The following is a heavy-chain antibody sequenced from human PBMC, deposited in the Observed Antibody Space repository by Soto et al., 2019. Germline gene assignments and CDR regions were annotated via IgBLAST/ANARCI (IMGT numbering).Heavy chain of an antibody. V-gene: IGHV3-48*03. J-gene: IGHJ4*02. Sequence: GGSLRLSCAASGFTFSSYEMNWVRQAPGKGLEWVSYISSSGSTIYYADSVKGRFTISRDNAKNSLYLQMNSLRAEDTAVYYCARDGLRFLEWLLYFYYWGQGTLVTVSS. CDR1: GFTFSSYE. CDR2: ISSSGSTI. D-gene: IGHD3-3*01. CDR3: ARDGLRFLEWLLYFYY.